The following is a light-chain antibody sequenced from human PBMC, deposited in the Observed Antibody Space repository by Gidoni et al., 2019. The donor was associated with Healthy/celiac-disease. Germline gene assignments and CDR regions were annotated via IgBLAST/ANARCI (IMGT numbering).Light chain of an antibody. J-gene: IGKJ4*01. CDR1: QSVSSY. CDR2: DAA. Sequence: ELVLTQSPATLSLSPGERATLSCRASQSVSSYLAWYQQKPGQAPRLLIYDAANRATGSPARFSGRGSGKDFTLTISSLEPEDFAVYYCQQRSNWPRLTFGGGTKVEIK. V-gene: IGKV3-11*01. CDR3: QQRSNWPRLT.